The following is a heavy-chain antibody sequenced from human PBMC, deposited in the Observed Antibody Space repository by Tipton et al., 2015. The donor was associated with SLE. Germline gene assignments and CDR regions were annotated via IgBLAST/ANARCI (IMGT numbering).Heavy chain of an antibody. CDR3: ASGRRMGDAFDI. CDR1: GGTFRSYA. J-gene: IGHJ3*02. V-gene: IGHV1-69*05. Sequence: QLVQSGAEVKKPGSSVKVSCKASGGTFRSYAISWVRQAPGQGLEWMGGIIPIFGTPNDAQKFQGRDTITTDESTSAAYLELRSLRSEDTAVYYCASGRRMGDAFDIWGQGTMVTVSS. CDR2: IIPIFGTP. D-gene: IGHD2-15*01.